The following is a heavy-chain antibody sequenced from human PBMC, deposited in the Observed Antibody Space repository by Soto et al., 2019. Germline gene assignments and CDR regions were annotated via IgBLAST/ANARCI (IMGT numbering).Heavy chain of an antibody. CDR3: AKDFRASHLWFGELSVMPYGMDV. J-gene: IGHJ6*02. CDR2: ISWDGGST. Sequence: GGSLRLSCAASGFTFDDYTMHWVRQAPGKGLEWVSLISWDGGSTYYADSVKGRFTISRDNSKNSLYLQMNSLRTEDTALYYCAKDFRASHLWFGELSVMPYGMDVWGQGTTVTVSS. D-gene: IGHD3-10*01. V-gene: IGHV3-43*01. CDR1: GFTFDDYT.